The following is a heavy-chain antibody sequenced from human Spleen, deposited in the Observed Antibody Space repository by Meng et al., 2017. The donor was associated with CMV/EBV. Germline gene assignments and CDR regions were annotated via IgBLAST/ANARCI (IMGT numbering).Heavy chain of an antibody. D-gene: IGHD1-26*01. J-gene: IGHJ4*02. V-gene: IGHV3-7*01. CDR3: ARDDSGGD. Sequence: GESLKISCAASGFTFSRYWISWVRQAPGKGLEWVANIKEEGSEKYYVDSVKGRFTISRDNAKNSLYLQMNSLRAEDTAVYYCARDDSGGDWGQGTLVTVTS. CDR2: IKEEGSEK. CDR1: GFTFSRYW.